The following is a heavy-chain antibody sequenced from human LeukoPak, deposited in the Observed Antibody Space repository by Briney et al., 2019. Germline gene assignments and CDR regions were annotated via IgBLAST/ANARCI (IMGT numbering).Heavy chain of an antibody. CDR2: INPIGART. Sequence: GASVKVSCQASGYTFISYYMDWVRQAPGQGLDWMGIINPIGARTTYAQKFRGRLTMTRDTSTSTVYMELSSLRSEDTAVYYCARETALVTNYCSYYGMDVWGQGTTVTVSS. V-gene: IGHV1-46*01. CDR1: GYTFISYY. D-gene: IGHD5-18*01. J-gene: IGHJ6*02. CDR3: ARETALVTNYCSYYGMDV.